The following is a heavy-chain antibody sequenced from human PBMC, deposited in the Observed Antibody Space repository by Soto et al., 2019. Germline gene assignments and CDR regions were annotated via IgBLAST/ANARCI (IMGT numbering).Heavy chain of an antibody. CDR3: AAYSSGWDPLEFFHY. CDR2: INPSGGST. J-gene: IGHJ1*01. CDR1: GYTFTSYY. V-gene: IGHV1-46*01. Sequence: ASVKVSCKASGYTFTSYYMHWVRQAPGQGLEWMGIINPSGGSTSYAQKFQGRVTMTRDTSTSTVYMELSSLRSEDTAVYYCAAYSSGWDPLEFFHYRGQGSSVIVSS. D-gene: IGHD6-19*01.